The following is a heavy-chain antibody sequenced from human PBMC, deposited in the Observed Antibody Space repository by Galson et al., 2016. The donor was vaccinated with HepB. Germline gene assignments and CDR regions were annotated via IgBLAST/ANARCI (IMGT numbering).Heavy chain of an antibody. J-gene: IGHJ4*02. CDR2: LSVVSGDSP. CDR3: ANLGTTVLTPVTF. V-gene: IGHV3-23*01. CDR1: GFVFKSYA. D-gene: IGHD4-17*01. Sequence: SLRLSCASSGFVFKSYAMSWVRQAPGKGLEWVSSLSVVSGDSPKYTDSVKGRFIMSRDNSRTTLQLQMNGLHAEDTVVYYCANLGTTVLTPVTFWGQGILVSVSS.